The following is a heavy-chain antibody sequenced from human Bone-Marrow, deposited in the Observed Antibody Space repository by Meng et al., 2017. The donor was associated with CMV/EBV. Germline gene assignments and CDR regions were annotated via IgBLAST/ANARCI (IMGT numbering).Heavy chain of an antibody. CDR1: GGSISNYY. CDR2: IYYSGST. Sequence: SETLSLTCTVSGGSISNYYWGWIRQPPGKGLEWIGYIYYSGSTNYNPSLKSRVTISVHTSKIQFSLKLSSVTAADTAVYYCASGRVVPAADVGYYYYGMDVWGQGTTVTVSS. CDR3: ASGRVVPAADVGYYYYGMDV. J-gene: IGHJ6*02. V-gene: IGHV4-59*12. D-gene: IGHD2-2*01.